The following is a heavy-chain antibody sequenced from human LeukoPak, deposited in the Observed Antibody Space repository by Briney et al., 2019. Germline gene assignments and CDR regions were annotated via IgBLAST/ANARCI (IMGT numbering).Heavy chain of an antibody. J-gene: IGHJ5*02. CDR1: GGTFSSYA. CDR2: INPNSGGT. D-gene: IGHD3-3*01. CDR3: ARGTTYYDFWSGFNWFDP. Sequence: ASVKVSCKASGGTFSSYAISWVRQAPGQGLEWMGWINPNSGGTNYAQKFQGRVTMTRDTSISTAYMELSRLRSDDTAVYYCARGTTYYDFWSGFNWFDPWGQGTLVTVSS. V-gene: IGHV1-2*02.